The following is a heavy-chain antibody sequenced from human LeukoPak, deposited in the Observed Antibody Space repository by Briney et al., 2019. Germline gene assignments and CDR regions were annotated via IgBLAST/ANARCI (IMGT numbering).Heavy chain of an antibody. CDR2: ISGSGGST. V-gene: IGHV3-23*01. D-gene: IGHD3-16*01. Sequence: GGSLRLSCAASGFTFSSYAMSWVRQAPGKGLEWVSAISGSGGSTYYADSVKGRFTISRDNAKNSLYLQMNSLRAEDTAVYYCARFGQIDAFDIWGQGTMVTVSS. CDR1: GFTFSSYA. CDR3: ARFGQIDAFDI. J-gene: IGHJ3*02.